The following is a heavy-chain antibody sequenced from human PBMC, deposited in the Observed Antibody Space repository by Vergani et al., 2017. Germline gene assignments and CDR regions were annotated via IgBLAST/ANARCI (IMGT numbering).Heavy chain of an antibody. CDR1: GFTFSSYA. Sequence: EVQLLESGGGLVQPGGSLRLSCAASGFTFSSYAMRWVRQAPGKGLEWVSGISGSGVSTSYADGVKGRFTISRDNSKNTLYLQMNILRAEDTAVYYCAKNVHQVYTPCVVDYWGQGTLVTVSS. V-gene: IGHV3-23*01. CDR2: ISGSGVST. D-gene: IGHD2-8*01. J-gene: IGHJ4*02. CDR3: AKNVHQVYTPCVVDY.